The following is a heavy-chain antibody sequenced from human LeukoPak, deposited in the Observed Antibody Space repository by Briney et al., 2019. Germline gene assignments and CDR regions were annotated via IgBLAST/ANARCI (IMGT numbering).Heavy chain of an antibody. D-gene: IGHD3-10*01. V-gene: IGHV3-9*01. CDR1: GFTFDDYA. CDR2: ISWNSGSI. CDR3: AKDSFSEYYGSGSPDY. Sequence: SGGPLRLSCAASGFTFDDYAMHWVRHAPGKGLEWVSGISWNSGSIGYADSVKGRFTISRDNAKNSLYLQMNSLRAEDTALYYCAKDSFSEYYGSGSPDYWGQGTLVTVSS. J-gene: IGHJ4*02.